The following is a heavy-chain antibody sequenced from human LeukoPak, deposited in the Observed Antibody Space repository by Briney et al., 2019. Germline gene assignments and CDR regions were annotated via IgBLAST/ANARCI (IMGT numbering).Heavy chain of an antibody. D-gene: IGHD2-2*01. CDR2: IYYSGST. J-gene: IGHJ5*02. V-gene: IGHV4-59*01. CDR1: GGSISSYY. Sequence: PSETLSLTCTVSGGSISSYYWSWIRQPPGKGLEWIGYIYYSGSTNYNPSLKSRVTISVDTSKNQFSLKLSSVTAADTAVYYCARSLRYCSSTSCYSFDPWGQGTLVTVSS. CDR3: ARSLRYCSSTSCYSFDP.